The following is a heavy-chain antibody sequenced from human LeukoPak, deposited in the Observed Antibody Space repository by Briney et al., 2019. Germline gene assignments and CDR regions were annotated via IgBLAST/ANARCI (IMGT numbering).Heavy chain of an antibody. J-gene: IGHJ5*02. D-gene: IGHD3-10*01. CDR1: GGIFSTFA. Sequence: GASVRVSCKASGGIFSTFAISWVRQAPGQGLEWMGGTIPIFHTANYAQKFQGRVTVTADESTSTAYMELSSLRSEDTAVYYCARGSFAHYDSGSYYNVNWFDPWGQGTLVTVSS. CDR2: TIPIFHTA. CDR3: ARGSFAHYDSGSYYNVNWFDP. V-gene: IGHV1-69*13.